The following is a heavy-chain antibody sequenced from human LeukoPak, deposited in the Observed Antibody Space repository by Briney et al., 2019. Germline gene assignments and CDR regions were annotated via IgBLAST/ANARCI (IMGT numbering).Heavy chain of an antibody. CDR1: GFNVSIYW. CDR3: TRGGDCGADNCCSRGDYFDP. V-gene: IGHV3-74*03. D-gene: IGHD2-21*01. Sequence: GGSLRLSCAASGFNVSIYWMHWVRQAPGKGLVWVSRINSDGSRRMYADSVKGRFTISRDNAKNTLYLQMNSLRAEDTATYFCTRGGDCGADNCCSRGDYFDPWGQGTLVTVSS. J-gene: IGHJ5*02. CDR2: INSDGSRR.